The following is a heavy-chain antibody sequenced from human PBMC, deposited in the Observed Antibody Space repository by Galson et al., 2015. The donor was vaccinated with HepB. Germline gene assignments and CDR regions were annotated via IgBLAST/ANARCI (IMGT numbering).Heavy chain of an antibody. CDR3: ATEGGRRIPPTNWFDP. CDR2: VDPEDGET. CDR1: GYTFTDYY. D-gene: IGHD3-16*01. J-gene: IGHJ5*02. V-gene: IGHV1-69-2*01. Sequence: VKVSCKVSGYTFTDYYMHWVQQAPGKGLEWMGLVDPEDGETIYAEKFQGRVTITADTSTDTAYMELSSLRSEDTAVYYCATEGGRRIPPTNWFDPWGQGTLVTVSS.